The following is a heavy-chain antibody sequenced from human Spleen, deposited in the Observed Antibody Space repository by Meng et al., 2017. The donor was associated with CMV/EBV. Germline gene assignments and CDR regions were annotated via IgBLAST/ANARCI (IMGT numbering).Heavy chain of an antibody. J-gene: IGHJ4*02. V-gene: IGHV1-2*02. Sequence: ASVKVSCKASGYTFAAYYTHWVRQAPGQGLEWLGWINPNSGGTKYAQKLQGRVTMTRDTSINTAYMELRSLRSDDTAVYYCARDEHYGSEAGSLDYWGQGTLVTVSS. CDR3: ARDEHYGSEAGSLDY. D-gene: IGHD3-10*01. CDR2: INPNSGGT. CDR1: GYTFAAYY.